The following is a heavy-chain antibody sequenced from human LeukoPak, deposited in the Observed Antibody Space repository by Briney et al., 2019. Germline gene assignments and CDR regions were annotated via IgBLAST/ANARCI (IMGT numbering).Heavy chain of an antibody. J-gene: IGHJ4*02. CDR1: GFTFNISA. CDR2: ITNSGDKT. Sequence: PGGSLRLSCAASGFTFNISAISWVRQAPGKGLEWVSTITNSGDKTFYADSVKGRFTISRDNSVNTLYLQMNSLRAADTAVYYCAKSRVRYSLDYFDYWGQGTLVTVSS. V-gene: IGHV3-23*01. CDR3: AKSRVRYSLDYFDY. D-gene: IGHD5-18*01.